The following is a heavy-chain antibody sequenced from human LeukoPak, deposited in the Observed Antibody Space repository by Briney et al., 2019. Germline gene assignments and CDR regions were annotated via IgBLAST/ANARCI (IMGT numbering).Heavy chain of an antibody. CDR2: IYYTGSTNY. CDR3: ARHGPRRDGYNYDY. V-gene: IGHV4-59*08. Sequence: PSETLSLTCTVSGASIRSYYWSWIRQPPGKGLECTGYIYYTGSTNYNYNPSLKSRVTISVDTSKNQFSLKLSSVTAADTAVYYCARHGPRRDGYNYDYWGPGTLATVSS. CDR1: GASIRSYY. J-gene: IGHJ4*02. D-gene: IGHD5-24*01.